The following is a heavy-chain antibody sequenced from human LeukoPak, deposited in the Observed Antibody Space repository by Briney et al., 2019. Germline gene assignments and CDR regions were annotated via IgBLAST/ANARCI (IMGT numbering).Heavy chain of an antibody. V-gene: IGHV4-31*03. CDR2: IYYSGST. CDR3: ASNWNYEGGAFDI. CDR1: GGSISSGGYY. J-gene: IGHJ3*02. D-gene: IGHD1-7*01. Sequence: SQTLSLTCTVSGGSISSGGYYWSWIRQHPGKGLEWIGYIYYSGSTYYNPSHKSRVTISVDTSKNQFSLKLSSVTAADTAVYYCASNWNYEGGAFDIWGQGTMVTVSS.